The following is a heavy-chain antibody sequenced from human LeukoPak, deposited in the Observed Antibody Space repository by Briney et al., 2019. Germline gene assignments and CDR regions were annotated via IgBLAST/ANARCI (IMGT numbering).Heavy chain of an antibody. CDR2: IYYSGST. CDR1: GDSINSYY. D-gene: IGHD6-19*01. CDR3: AREGSGWPAYYYYGMDV. J-gene: IGHJ6*02. V-gene: IGHV4-59*01. Sequence: SETLSLTCTVSGDSINSYYWSWIRQPPGKGLEWIGYIYYSGSTNYNPSLKGRGTISLDTSKNQFSLKLSSVTAADTAVYYCAREGSGWPAYYYYGMDVWGQGTTVTVSS.